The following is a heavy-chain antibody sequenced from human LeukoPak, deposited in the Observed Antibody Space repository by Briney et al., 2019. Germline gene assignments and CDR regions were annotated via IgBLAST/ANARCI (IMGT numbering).Heavy chain of an antibody. Sequence: SETLSLTCTVSGGSISSYYWSWIRQPPGKGLEWIGYIYYSGSTNYNPSLKSRVTISVDTSKNQFSLKLSSVTAADTAVCYCAREINSGSYYDPYYFDYWGQGTLVTVSS. D-gene: IGHD1-26*01. V-gene: IGHV4-59*01. J-gene: IGHJ4*02. CDR3: AREINSGSYYDPYYFDY. CDR2: IYYSGST. CDR1: GGSISSYY.